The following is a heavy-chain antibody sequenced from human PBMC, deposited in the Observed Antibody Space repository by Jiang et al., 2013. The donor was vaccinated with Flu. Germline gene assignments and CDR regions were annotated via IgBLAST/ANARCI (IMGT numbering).Heavy chain of an antibody. CDR2: ISWNSGSI. D-gene: IGHD2-15*01. V-gene: IGHV3-9*01. CDR3: AKSCSGGSCYPTNWYFDL. CDR1: GFTFDDYA. Sequence: LSCAASGFTFDDYAMHWVRQAPGKGLEWVSGISWNSGSIGYADSVKGRFTISRDNAKNSLYLQMNSLRAEDTALYYCAKSCSGGSCYPTNWYFDLWGRGTLVTVSS. J-gene: IGHJ2*01.